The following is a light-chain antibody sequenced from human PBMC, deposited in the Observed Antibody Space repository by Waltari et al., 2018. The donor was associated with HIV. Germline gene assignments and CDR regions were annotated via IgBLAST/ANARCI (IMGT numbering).Light chain of an antibody. CDR2: NTY. CDR3: LLYYGGTLHWV. J-gene: IGLJ3*02. V-gene: IGLV7-43*01. CDR1: TGTVTSVFH. Sequence: QPVVTQEPSLIVSPVDTVTLTCGSATGTVTSVFHVTWVQQKPGQPPRTLNYNTYNKYSWTPARLSASLREHKASLTLSDVRPEDEATYYCLLYYGGTLHWVFGEGTTLTVL.